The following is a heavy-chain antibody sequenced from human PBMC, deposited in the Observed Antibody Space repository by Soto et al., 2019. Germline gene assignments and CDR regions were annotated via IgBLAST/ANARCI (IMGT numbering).Heavy chain of an antibody. CDR2: INEDGSEK. J-gene: IGHJ4*02. Sequence: PGGSMRLSCAASGFSFSLFWMSWVRQTPGKGLEWVANINEDGSEKFFADSVKGRFTISRDNAKNSLALQMNSLTADDTAVYYFAWTGLPQSSYYFDYWGQGTLVTVS. CDR3: AWTGLPQSSYYFDY. D-gene: IGHD3-16*01. V-gene: IGHV3-7*03. CDR1: GFSFSLFW.